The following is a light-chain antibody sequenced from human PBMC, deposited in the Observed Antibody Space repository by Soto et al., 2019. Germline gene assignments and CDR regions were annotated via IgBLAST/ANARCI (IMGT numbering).Light chain of an antibody. CDR2: LEGSGSY. CDR3: ETWDSNTRV. Sequence: QSVLTQSSSASASLGSSVKLTCTLSSGHSSYIIAWHQQQPGKAPRYLMKLEGSGSYNKGSGVPDRFSGSSSGADRYLTISNLVSEDEADYYRETWDSNTRVFGGGTNLTVL. J-gene: IGLJ3*02. V-gene: IGLV4-60*03. CDR1: SGHSSYI.